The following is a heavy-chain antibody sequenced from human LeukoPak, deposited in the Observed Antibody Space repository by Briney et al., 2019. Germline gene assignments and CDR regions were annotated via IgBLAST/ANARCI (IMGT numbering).Heavy chain of an antibody. Sequence: SETLSLTCTVSGGSISSHYWSWIRQPPGKGLEWIGYIYYSGSTNYNPSLKSRVTISVDTSKNQFSLKLGSVTAADTAVYYCARSETYGSGSYYNDIDFDYWGQGTLVTVSS. CDR3: ARSETYGSGSYYNDIDFDY. D-gene: IGHD3-10*01. CDR1: GGSISSHY. J-gene: IGHJ4*02. CDR2: IYYSGST. V-gene: IGHV4-59*11.